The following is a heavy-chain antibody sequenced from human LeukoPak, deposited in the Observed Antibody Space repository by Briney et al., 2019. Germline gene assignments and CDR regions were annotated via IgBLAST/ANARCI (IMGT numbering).Heavy chain of an antibody. D-gene: IGHD3-16*01. CDR1: GFTFSSYW. Sequence: GGSLRLSCAASGFTFSSYWMSWVRQAPGKGLEWVANIKQDGSEKYYVDSVKGRFIISRDNAKNSLYLQMNSLRAEDTAVYYCARFKRGGYFDYWGQGTLVTVSS. CDR2: IKQDGSEK. CDR3: ARFKRGGYFDY. V-gene: IGHV3-7*01. J-gene: IGHJ4*02.